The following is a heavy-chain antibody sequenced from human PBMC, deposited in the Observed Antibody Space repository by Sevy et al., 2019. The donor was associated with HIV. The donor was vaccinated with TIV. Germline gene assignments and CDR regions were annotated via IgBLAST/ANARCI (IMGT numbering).Heavy chain of an antibody. V-gene: IGHV3-23*01. D-gene: IGHD3-10*01. CDR3: ARYMVQGVIGY. Sequence: GGSLRLSCAASGFTFSSYAMSWVRQAPGKGLEWVSAISGSGGSTYYADSVKGRFTISRDNSKNTLYLQMNSLRAEDTAVYYCARYMVQGVIGYWGQGTLVTVSS. CDR2: ISGSGGST. CDR1: GFTFSSYA. J-gene: IGHJ4*02.